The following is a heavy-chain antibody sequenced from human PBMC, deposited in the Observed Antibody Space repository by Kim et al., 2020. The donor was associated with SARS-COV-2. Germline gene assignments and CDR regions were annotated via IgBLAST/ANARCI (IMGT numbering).Heavy chain of an antibody. J-gene: IGHJ6*02. Sequence: GGSLRLSCAASGFTFSDYYMSWIRQAPGKGLEWVSYISSSGSTIYYADSVKGRFTISRDNAKNSLYLQMNILRAEDTAVYYCARPLILWFGGSTGGMDVWGPRTTGTVSS. D-gene: IGHD3-10*01. CDR3: ARPLILWFGGSTGGMDV. CDR1: GFTFSDYY. CDR2: ISSSGSTI. V-gene: IGHV3-11*04.